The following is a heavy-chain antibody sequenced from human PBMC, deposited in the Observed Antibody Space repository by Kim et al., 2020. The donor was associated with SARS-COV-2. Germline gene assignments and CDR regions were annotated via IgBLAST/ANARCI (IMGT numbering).Heavy chain of an antibody. D-gene: IGHD2-2*01. CDR3: ARDFVVVPAAKAFDI. Sequence: ASVKVSCKASGYTFTSYAMHWVRQAPGQRLEWMGWINAGNGNTKYSQKFQGRVTITRDTSASTAYMELSSLRSEDTAVYYCARDFVVVPAAKAFDIWGQGSMVTVSS. CDR1: GYTFTSYA. V-gene: IGHV1-3*01. CDR2: INAGNGNT. J-gene: IGHJ3*02.